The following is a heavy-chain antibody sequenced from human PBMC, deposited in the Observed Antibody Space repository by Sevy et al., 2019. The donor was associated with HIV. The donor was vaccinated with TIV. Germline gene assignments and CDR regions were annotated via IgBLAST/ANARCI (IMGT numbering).Heavy chain of an antibody. D-gene: IGHD3-10*01. CDR3: ARGGRRDLGDGFYATGQMHYYYGLDV. V-gene: IGHV3-11*01. CDR2: ISNSGNTI. CDR1: GFTFSDYY. Sequence: GGSLRLSCEASGFTFSDYYMSWIRQAPGKGLEWPSYISNSGNTIYYADSVKRRFTISRDNAKNSAYLEVNGLRVEDSAIYYCARGGRRDLGDGFYATGQMHYYYGLDVWGQGTTVTVSS. J-gene: IGHJ6*02.